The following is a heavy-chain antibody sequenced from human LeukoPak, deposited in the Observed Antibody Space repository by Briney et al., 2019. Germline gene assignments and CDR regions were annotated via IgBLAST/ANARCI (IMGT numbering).Heavy chain of an antibody. CDR3: ARDAYCSSTSCKEYFDL. CDR1: GFTFSRYW. V-gene: IGHV3-21*01. J-gene: IGHJ2*01. CDR2: ISSRSNYI. Sequence: PGGSLRLSCAASGFTFSRYWMNWVRQAPGKGLEWVSSISSRSNYIYYADSVKGRFTISRDNAKNSLYLQMNSLRAEDPAVYYCARDAYCSSTSCKEYFDLWGRGTLVTVSS. D-gene: IGHD2-2*01.